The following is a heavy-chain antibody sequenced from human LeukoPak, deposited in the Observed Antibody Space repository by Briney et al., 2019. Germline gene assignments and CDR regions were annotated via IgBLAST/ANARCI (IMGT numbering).Heavy chain of an antibody. D-gene: IGHD2-15*01. J-gene: IGHJ4*02. CDR3: ARDRCSGGSCYANDY. CDR2: INSDGSST. CDR1: GFTFSSYW. Sequence: GGSLRLSCAASGFTFSSYWMHWVRHAPGKGLVWVSRINSDGSSTSYADSVKGRFTISRDNAKNTLYLQMNSLRAEDTAVYYCARDRCSGGSCYANDYWGQGTLVTVSS. V-gene: IGHV3-74*01.